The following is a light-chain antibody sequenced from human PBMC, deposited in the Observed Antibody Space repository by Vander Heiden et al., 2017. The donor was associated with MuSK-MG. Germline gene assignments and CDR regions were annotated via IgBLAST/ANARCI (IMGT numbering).Light chain of an antibody. J-gene: IGKJ2*01. CDR2: GAS. Sequence: DSVLTQSPGTLSLSPGEIATLSCRASQSVSSSYLAWYQQKPGQAPRLLIYGASSRATGIPDRFSGSGSGTDFTLTISRLEPEDFAVYYCQQYGSSPMYTFGQGTKLEIK. V-gene: IGKV3-20*01. CDR1: QSVSSSY. CDR3: QQYGSSPMYT.